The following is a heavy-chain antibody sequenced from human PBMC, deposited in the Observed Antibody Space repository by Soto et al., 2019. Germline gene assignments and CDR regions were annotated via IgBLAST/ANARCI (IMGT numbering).Heavy chain of an antibody. Sequence: QITLKESGQTLVKPTQILTLTCTFSGFSLTTRGVGVGWIRQPPGEALEWLALIYWDDDERYSPSLRSRLTITKDTSKNQVDLTMTNMEPVDTGTYYCAHSYSSSPDDGFDVWGQGTRVTVSS. CDR2: IYWDDDE. V-gene: IGHV2-5*02. D-gene: IGHD6-6*01. J-gene: IGHJ3*01. CDR1: GFSLTTRGVG. CDR3: AHSYSSSPDDGFDV.